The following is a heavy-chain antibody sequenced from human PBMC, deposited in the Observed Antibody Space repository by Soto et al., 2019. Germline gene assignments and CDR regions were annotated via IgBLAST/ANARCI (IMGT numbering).Heavy chain of an antibody. J-gene: IGHJ4*02. V-gene: IGHV3-30-3*01. CDR1: GFTFSSYA. D-gene: IGHD6-19*01. CDR3: ARDPGVAVAGTLFDY. CDR2: ISYDGSNE. Sequence: QVQLVESGGGVVQPGRSLRLSCAASGFTFSSYAMHWVRQAPGKGLEWVAVISYDGSNEYYADSVKGRFTISRDNSKNTLYLQMNSLRAEDTAVYYCARDPGVAVAGTLFDYWGQGTLVTVSS.